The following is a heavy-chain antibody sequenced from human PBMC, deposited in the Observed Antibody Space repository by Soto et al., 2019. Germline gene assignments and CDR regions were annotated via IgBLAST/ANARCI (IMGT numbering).Heavy chain of an antibody. Sequence: EASVKVSCKASGGTFSSYAISWVRQAPGQGLEWMGGIIPIFGTANYAQKFQGRVTITADESTSTAYMELSSLRSEDTAGYYFAAHRPILKNSSSWKNYYYYGMDVWGQGTTVTVSS. D-gene: IGHD6-13*01. J-gene: IGHJ6*02. V-gene: IGHV1-69*13. CDR2: IIPIFGTA. CDR3: AAHRPILKNSSSWKNYYYYGMDV. CDR1: GGTFSSYA.